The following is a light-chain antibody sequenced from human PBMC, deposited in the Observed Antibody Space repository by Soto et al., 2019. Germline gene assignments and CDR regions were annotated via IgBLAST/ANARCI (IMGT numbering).Light chain of an antibody. J-gene: IGKJ5*01. Sequence: EIVLTQSPGTLSLSPGERATLSCRASQSVSSTYLAWYQHKPGQAPRLLIYGTSSRATGIPDRFSGSGSGTDFTLTISRLEPEDFAVYYCHQYGNYGITFGQGTRLEIK. CDR1: QSVSSTY. CDR3: HQYGNYGIT. V-gene: IGKV3-20*01. CDR2: GTS.